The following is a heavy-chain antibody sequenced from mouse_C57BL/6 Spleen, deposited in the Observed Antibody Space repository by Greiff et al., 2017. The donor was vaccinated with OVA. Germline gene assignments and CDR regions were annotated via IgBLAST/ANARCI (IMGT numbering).Heavy chain of an antibody. V-gene: IGHV1-50*01. D-gene: IGHD1-1*01. J-gene: IGHJ1*03. CDR2: IDPSDSYT. CDR1: GYTFTSYW. CDR3: ARRHYGSSPKDDV. Sequence: QVQLQQPGAELVKPGASVKLSCKASGYTFTSYWMQWVKQRPGQGLEWIGEIDPSDSYTNYNQKFKGKATLTVDTSSSTAYMQLSSLTSEDSAVYYCARRHYGSSPKDDVWGTGTTVTVSS.